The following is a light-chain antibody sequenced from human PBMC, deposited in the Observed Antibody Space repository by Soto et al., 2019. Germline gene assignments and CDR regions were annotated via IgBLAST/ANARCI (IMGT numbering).Light chain of an antibody. V-gene: IGKV3D-15*01. J-gene: IGKJ1*01. CDR3: QQYNNWPAWT. CDR1: QSVSSN. CDR2: GAS. Sequence: EIVMTQSPATLSVSPGERATLSCRASQSVSSNLAWYQQKPGQAPRLLIYGASIRATGIPARFSGSGSGTEFTITISSLQSEDFAVYYCQQYNNWPAWTFGQGTKVEIK.